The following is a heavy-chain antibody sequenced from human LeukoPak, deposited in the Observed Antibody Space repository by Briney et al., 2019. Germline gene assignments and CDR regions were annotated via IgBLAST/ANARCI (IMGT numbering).Heavy chain of an antibody. V-gene: IGHV3-23*01. CDR3: ASSGSYVAHYYGMDV. CDR1: GFIFSSYA. Sequence: GGSLRLSCAASGFIFSSYAMSWVRQAPGKGLEWVSSISGSGGGTYYADSVKGRFTVSRDNSKNTLYLEMNSLRAEDTAVFYCASSGSYVAHYYGMDVWGQGTTVTVSS. CDR2: ISGSGGGT. J-gene: IGHJ6*02. D-gene: IGHD3-10*01.